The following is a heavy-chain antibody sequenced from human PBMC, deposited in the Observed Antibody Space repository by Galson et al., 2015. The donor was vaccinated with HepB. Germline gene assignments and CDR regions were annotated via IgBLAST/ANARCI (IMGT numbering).Heavy chain of an antibody. Sequence: SLRLSCAASGFTFSSYGMHWVRQAPGKGLEWVAVISYDGSNKYYADSVKGRFTISRDNSKNTLYLQMNSLRAEDTAVYYCAKAGSSWYFGLDYWGQGTLVTVSS. CDR3: AKAGSSWYFGLDY. D-gene: IGHD6-13*01. J-gene: IGHJ4*02. CDR1: GFTFSSYG. CDR2: ISYDGSNK. V-gene: IGHV3-30*18.